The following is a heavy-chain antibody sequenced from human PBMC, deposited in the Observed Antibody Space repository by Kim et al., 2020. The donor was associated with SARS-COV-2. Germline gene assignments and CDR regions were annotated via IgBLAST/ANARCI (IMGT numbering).Heavy chain of an antibody. V-gene: IGHV3-33*01. D-gene: IGHD3-9*01. Sequence: GGSLRLSCAASGFIFSRYGMHWVRQAPGKGXEWVATXWYDGRDKSYADSVKGXFTISRDYSKNTVHLQMNSLRPEDTAMYYCARDADYDILTGPSDXWGQGTLVTVXS. CDR1: GFIFSRYG. CDR2: XWYDGRDK. CDR3: ARDADYDILTGPSDX. J-gene: IGHJ4*02.